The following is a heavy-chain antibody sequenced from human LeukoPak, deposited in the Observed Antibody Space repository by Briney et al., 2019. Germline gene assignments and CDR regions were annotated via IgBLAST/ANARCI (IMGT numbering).Heavy chain of an antibody. CDR2: ISSSSYT. V-gene: IGHV3-11*06. J-gene: IGHJ5*02. D-gene: IGHD3-10*01. CDR3: ARAYQDFMVRGVIFWFDP. CDR1: GFTFSDYY. Sequence: GGSLRLSCAASGFTFSDYYMSWIRQAPGKGLEWVSYISSSSYTNYADSVKGRFTISRGNAKNSLYLQMNSLRAEDTAVYYCARAYQDFMVRGVIFWFDPWGQGTLVTVSS.